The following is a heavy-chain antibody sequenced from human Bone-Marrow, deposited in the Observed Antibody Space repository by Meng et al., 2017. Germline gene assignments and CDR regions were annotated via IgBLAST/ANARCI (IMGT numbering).Heavy chain of an antibody. Sequence: ASVKVSCKASGYTFTDYYMHWVRQAPGQGLEWMGRINPNSGGTNYAQKFQGRVTMTRDTSISTAYMELSRLRSDDTAVYYCARDGGLLWFGEHDYFDYWGQGTLVTVSS. J-gene: IGHJ4*02. D-gene: IGHD3-10*01. CDR2: INPNSGGT. CDR3: ARDGGLLWFGEHDYFDY. CDR1: GYTFTDYY. V-gene: IGHV1-2*06.